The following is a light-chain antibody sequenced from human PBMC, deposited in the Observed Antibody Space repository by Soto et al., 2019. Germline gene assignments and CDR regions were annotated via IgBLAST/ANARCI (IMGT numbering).Light chain of an antibody. J-gene: IGKJ2*03. CDR1: QSISSS. Sequence: EIVMTQSPATLSVSPGERVTLSCRASQSISSSLAWYQQKPGQAPRLLIYAASTRATGIPARFSGSGSGTVFTLTLSRLQFEDFAVYYCQQYNNWPPGFGQGTKLEIK. CDR2: AAS. CDR3: QQYNNWPPG. V-gene: IGKV3-15*01.